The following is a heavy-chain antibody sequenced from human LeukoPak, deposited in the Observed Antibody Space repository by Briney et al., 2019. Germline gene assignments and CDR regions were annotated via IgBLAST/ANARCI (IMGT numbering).Heavy chain of an antibody. V-gene: IGHV4-38-2*02. D-gene: IGHD2-2*02. CDR3: ARGNVVVPTSIEYYFDY. Sequence: SETLSLTCTVSGYSITSDYYWGWIRQPPGKGLEWLGSIFHSGNTYYNPSLKSRVSISVDTSKNQFSLKVSSVTAADKAVYFCARGNVVVPTSIEYYFDYWGQGTLVTVSS. CDR1: GYSITSDYY. CDR2: IFHSGNT. J-gene: IGHJ4*02.